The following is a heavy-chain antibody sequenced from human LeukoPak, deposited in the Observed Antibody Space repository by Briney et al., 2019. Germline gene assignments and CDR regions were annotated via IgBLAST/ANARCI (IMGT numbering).Heavy chain of an antibody. CDR2: ISSSSSYI. CDR3: ARGPSGRPNDY. Sequence: GGSLRLSCAASGFTFSSYSMNWVRQAPGKGLEWVSYISSSSSYIYYADSVKGRFTISRDNAKNSLYLQMNSLRAEDTAVYYCARGPSGRPNDYWGQGTLVTVSS. D-gene: IGHD6-6*01. J-gene: IGHJ4*02. V-gene: IGHV3-21*05. CDR1: GFTFSSYS.